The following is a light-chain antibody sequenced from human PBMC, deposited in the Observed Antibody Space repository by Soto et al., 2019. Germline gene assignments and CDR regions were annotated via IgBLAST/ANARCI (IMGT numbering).Light chain of an antibody. V-gene: IGLV1-51*01. J-gene: IGLJ2*01. CDR3: ATWDSSLSSVV. CDR2: GNN. Sequence: QSVLTQPPSVSGAPGQKVTISCSGSSSNIGSNYVSWYQHFPGAAPKLLISGNNNRPSGIPDRFSGSKSGTSASLGITGLQTGDEADYYCATWDSSLSSVVFGGGTKVTVL. CDR1: SSNIGSNY.